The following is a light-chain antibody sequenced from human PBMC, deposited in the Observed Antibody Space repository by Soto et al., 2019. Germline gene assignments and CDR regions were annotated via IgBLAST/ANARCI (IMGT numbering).Light chain of an antibody. J-gene: IGLJ1*01. CDR1: SSDVGGCNY. CDR3: CSYAGSYTWV. V-gene: IGLV2-11*01. Sequence: QSVLTQPRSVSGSPGQSVTISCTGTSSDVGGCNYVCWYRQHPGKAPKLMIYNFSKRHAGVPDRFSGAKSGNTASLTISGLQAEDEADYYCCSYAGSYTWVFVTGTKLTVL. CDR2: NFS.